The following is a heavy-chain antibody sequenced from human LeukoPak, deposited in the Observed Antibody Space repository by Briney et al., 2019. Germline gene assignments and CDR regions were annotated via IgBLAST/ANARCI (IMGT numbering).Heavy chain of an antibody. CDR3: ARHQGSIVVVPAAPTAGNAFDI. V-gene: IGHV4-39*01. D-gene: IGHD2-2*01. CDR1: GGSISSSSYD. J-gene: IGHJ3*02. Sequence: SETLSLTCTVSGGSISSSSYDWGWIRQPPGKGLEWIGGIYYSGSTYYNPSLKSRVTISVDTSKNQFSLKLSSVTAADTAVYYCARHQGSIVVVPAAPTAGNAFDIWGQGTMVTVSS. CDR2: IYYSGST.